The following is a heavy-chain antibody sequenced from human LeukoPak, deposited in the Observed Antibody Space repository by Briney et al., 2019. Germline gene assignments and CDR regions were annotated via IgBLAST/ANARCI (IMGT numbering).Heavy chain of an antibody. CDR2: IFPSGGEI. J-gene: IGHJ4*02. Sequence: GGSLRLSCEASGFTFSTFAMIWVRQPPGKGLEWVSSIFPSGGEIHYADSVRGRFTISRDNSKSTLSLQMNSLRAEDAAIYYCATYRQVLLPFESWGQGTLVTISS. V-gene: IGHV3-23*01. CDR3: ATYRQVLLPFES. D-gene: IGHD2-8*02. CDR1: GFTFSTFA.